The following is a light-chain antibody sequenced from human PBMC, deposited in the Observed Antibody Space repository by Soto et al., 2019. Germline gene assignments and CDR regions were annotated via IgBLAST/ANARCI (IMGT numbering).Light chain of an antibody. J-gene: IGLJ1*01. V-gene: IGLV1-40*01. CDR2: GNS. Sequence: VLTQPPSVSGAPGQSVTISCTGSSSNIGAGYDVHWYQQLPGTAPKLLIYGNSNRPSGVPDRFPGSKSGTSASLAITGLQAEDEADYYCQSYDSSLSGSVFGTGTKVTLL. CDR3: QSYDSSLSGSV. CDR1: SSNIGAGYD.